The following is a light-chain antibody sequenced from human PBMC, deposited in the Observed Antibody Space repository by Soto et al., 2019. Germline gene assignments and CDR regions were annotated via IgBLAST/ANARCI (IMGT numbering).Light chain of an antibody. V-gene: IGLV1-40*01. CDR1: SSNIGAGHD. J-gene: IGLJ1*01. CDR3: RSYDSSLSGSEV. Sequence: QSVLTQPPSVSGAPGQRVTISCTGSSSNIGAGHDVHWNQQLPGTAPKLLIYGNGNRPSGVPERFSGSKPGTSASLAITGLQAEDEADYYCRSYDSSLSGSEVFGTGTKVTVL. CDR2: GNG.